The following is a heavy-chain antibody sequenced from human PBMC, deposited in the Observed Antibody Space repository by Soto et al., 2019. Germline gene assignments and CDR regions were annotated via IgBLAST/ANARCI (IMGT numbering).Heavy chain of an antibody. J-gene: IGHJ5*02. CDR3: ARGTTYYDFWSGSTSNWFDP. Sequence: PSETLSLTCTVSGGSISSYYWSWIRQPPGKGLEWIGYIYYSGSTNYNPSLKSRVTISVDTSKNQFSLKLSSVTAADTAVYYCARGTTYYDFWSGSTSNWFDPWGQGTLVTVSS. CDR2: IYYSGST. CDR1: GGSISSYY. D-gene: IGHD3-3*01. V-gene: IGHV4-59*01.